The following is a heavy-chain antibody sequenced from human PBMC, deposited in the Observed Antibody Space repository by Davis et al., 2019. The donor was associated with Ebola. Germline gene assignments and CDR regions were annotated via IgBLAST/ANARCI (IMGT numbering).Heavy chain of an antibody. CDR3: VRDLGTISGFDY. D-gene: IGHD1-14*01. J-gene: IGHJ4*02. CDR1: GFTFSAHA. CDR2: IWYDGSDK. Sequence: PGGPLRLSCATSGFTFSAHAMHWVRQAPGEGLEWVALIWYDGSDKYYSGSVKGRFTISRDNFNNTLYLQMNNLRAEDTAVYYCVRDLGTISGFDYWGQGTLVIVSS. V-gene: IGHV3-33*01.